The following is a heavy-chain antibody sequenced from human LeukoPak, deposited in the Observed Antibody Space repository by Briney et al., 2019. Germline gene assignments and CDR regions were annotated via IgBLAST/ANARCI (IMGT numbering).Heavy chain of an antibody. CDR3: AREVVATAMVTADV. V-gene: IGHV1-18*01. Sequence: ASVKVSCKASGYTFTSYGISWVRQAAGQGLEWMGWISAYNGNTNYAQKLQGRVTMTTDTSTSTAYMELRSLRSDAPAAYYCAREVVATAMVTADVCGQGTTVTVSS. CDR1: GYTFTSYG. J-gene: IGHJ6*02. D-gene: IGHD5-18*01. CDR2: ISAYNGNT.